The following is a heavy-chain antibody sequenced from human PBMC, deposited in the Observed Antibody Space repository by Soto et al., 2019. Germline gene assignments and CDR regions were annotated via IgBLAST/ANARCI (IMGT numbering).Heavy chain of an antibody. CDR2: ISYDGSNK. Sequence: QVQLVESGGGVVQPGRSLRLSCAASGFTFSSYGMHWVRQAPGKGLEWVAVISYDGSNKYYADSVKGRFTISRDNSKNXLYLQMNSLRAEDTAVYYCAKDKRGIVTSEDAFDIWGQGTMVTVSS. CDR3: AKDKRGIVTSEDAFDI. V-gene: IGHV3-30*18. CDR1: GFTFSSYG. J-gene: IGHJ3*02. D-gene: IGHD3-16*01.